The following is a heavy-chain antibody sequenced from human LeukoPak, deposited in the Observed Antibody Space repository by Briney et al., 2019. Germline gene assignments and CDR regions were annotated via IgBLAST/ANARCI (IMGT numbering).Heavy chain of an antibody. CDR2: ISYDGSNK. D-gene: IGHD1-26*01. Sequence: GRSLRLSCAASGFTFSSYAMHWVRQAPGEGLEWVAVISYDGSNKYYADSVKGRFTISRDNSKNKLYLHMNSLRAEDTAVYYCASSGSYWYYYYGMDVWGQGTTVTVSS. J-gene: IGHJ6*02. V-gene: IGHV3-30*04. CDR3: ASSGSYWYYYYGMDV. CDR1: GFTFSSYA.